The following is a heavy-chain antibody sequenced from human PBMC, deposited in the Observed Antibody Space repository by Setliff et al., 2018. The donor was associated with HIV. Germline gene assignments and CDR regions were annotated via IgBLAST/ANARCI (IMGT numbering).Heavy chain of an antibody. J-gene: IGHJ4*02. CDR3: ARFLPPPYSSGWYGSIY. CDR1: GFTFSDYY. CDR2: ISVRDNTI. D-gene: IGHD6-19*01. Sequence: GGSLRLSCAASGFTFSDYYMSWIRQAPGKGLEWVSYISVRDNTIYYADSVRGRFTISGDNAKNSLFLRMNSLRAEDTAVYYCARFLPPPYSSGWYGSIYWGQGTLVTVSS. V-gene: IGHV3-11*04.